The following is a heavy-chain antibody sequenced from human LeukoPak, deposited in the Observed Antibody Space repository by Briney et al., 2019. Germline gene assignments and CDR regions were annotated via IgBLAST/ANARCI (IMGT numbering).Heavy chain of an antibody. Sequence: GASVKVSCKVSGYTLTELSMHWVRQAPGKGLEWMGGFDPEDGETIYAQKFQGRVTMTEDTSTDTAYMELSSLRSEDTAVYYCATVPIFPTWRGAFDIWGQGTMVTVSS. D-gene: IGHD3-9*01. CDR3: ATVPIFPTWRGAFDI. CDR1: GYTLTELS. J-gene: IGHJ3*02. V-gene: IGHV1-24*01. CDR2: FDPEDGET.